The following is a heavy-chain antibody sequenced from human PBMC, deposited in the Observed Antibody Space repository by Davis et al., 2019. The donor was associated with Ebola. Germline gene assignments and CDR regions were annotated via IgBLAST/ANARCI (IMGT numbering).Heavy chain of an antibody. V-gene: IGHV1-46*01. CDR1: GYTFTSYY. J-gene: IGHJ6*02. Sequence: ASVKVSCKASGYTFTSYYMHWVRQAPGQGLEWMGIINPSGGSTSYAQKFQGRVTITRDTSASTAYMELGSLRSEDTAVYYCARSTIDPGAHMDVWGQGTTVTVSS. CDR2: INPSGGST. CDR3: ARSTIDPGAHMDV. D-gene: IGHD1-26*01.